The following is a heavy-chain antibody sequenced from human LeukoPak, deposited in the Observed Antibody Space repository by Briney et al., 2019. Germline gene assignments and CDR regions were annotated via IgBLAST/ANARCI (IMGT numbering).Heavy chain of an antibody. D-gene: IGHD6-13*01. CDR2: INPNSGGT. J-gene: IGHJ4*02. CDR1: GYTFTGYY. Sequence: ASVKVSCKASGYTFTGYYMHWVRQAPGQGLEWMGRINPNSGGTNYAQKFQGRVTMTRDTSISTVYMELSSLRSEDTAVYYCATGANIAAAGSGLGYWGQGTLVTVSS. V-gene: IGHV1-2*06. CDR3: ATGANIAAAGSGLGY.